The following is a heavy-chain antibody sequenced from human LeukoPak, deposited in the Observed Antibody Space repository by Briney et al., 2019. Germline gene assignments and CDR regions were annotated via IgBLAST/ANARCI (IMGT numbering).Heavy chain of an antibody. CDR1: GGSLSSSSYY. J-gene: IGHJ4*02. V-gene: IGHV4-39*07. CDR3: ARALGSGWYHPFDY. CDR2: IYYSGST. Sequence: SETLSLTCTVSGGSLSSSSYYWGWIRQPPGKGLEWIGSIYYSGSTYYNPSLKSRVTISLDTSKDQFSLKLSSVTAADTALYYCARALGSGWYHPFDYWGQGALVTVSS. D-gene: IGHD6-19*01.